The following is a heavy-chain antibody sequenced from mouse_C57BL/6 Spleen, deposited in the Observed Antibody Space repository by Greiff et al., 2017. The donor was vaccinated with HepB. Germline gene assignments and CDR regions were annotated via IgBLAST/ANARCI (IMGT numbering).Heavy chain of an antibody. CDR3: ARGHYYGSTYYAMDY. J-gene: IGHJ4*01. CDR1: GYTFTSYW. V-gene: IGHV1-69*01. Sequence: VQLQQPGAELVMPGASVKLSCKASGYTFTSYWMHWVKQRPGQGLEWIGEIDPSDSYTNYNQKFKGKSTLTVDKSSSTAYMQLSSLTSEDSAVYYCARGHYYGSTYYAMDYWGQGTSVTVSS. D-gene: IGHD1-1*01. CDR2: IDPSDSYT.